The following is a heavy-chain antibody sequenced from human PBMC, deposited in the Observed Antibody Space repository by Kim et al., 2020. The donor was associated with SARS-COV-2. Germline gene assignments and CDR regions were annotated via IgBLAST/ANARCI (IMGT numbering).Heavy chain of an antibody. D-gene: IGHD6-6*01. J-gene: IGHJ4*02. Sequence: ADSWKGRLTSSRDNAKNSLHLQMSGLRAEDTAVYYCARGSYSSSSGFDFWGQGTLVTVSS. CDR3: ARGSYSSSSGFDF. V-gene: IGHV3-48*03.